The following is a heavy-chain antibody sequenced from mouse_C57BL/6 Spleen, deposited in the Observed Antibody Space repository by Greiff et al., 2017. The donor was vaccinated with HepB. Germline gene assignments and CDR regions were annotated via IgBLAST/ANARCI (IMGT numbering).Heavy chain of an antibody. V-gene: IGHV3-6*01. CDR1: GYSITSGYY. J-gene: IGHJ4*01. CDR2: ISYDGSN. Sequence: EVQVVESGPGLVKPSQSLSLTCSVTGYSITSGYYWNWIRQFPGNKLEWMGYISYDGSNNYNPSLKNRISITRDTSKNQFFLKLNSVTTEDTATYYCARKGWLLDAMDYWGQGTSVTVSS. D-gene: IGHD2-3*01. CDR3: ARKGWLLDAMDY.